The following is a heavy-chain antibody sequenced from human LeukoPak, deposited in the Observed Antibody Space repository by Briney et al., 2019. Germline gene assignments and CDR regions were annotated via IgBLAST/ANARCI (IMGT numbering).Heavy chain of an antibody. CDR3: ARESYCSGGSCYSGRAFDI. CDR2: ISSSSSYI. Sequence: GGSLRLSCAASGFTFSSYSMNWVRQAPGKGLEWVSSISSSSSYIYYADSVKGRFTISRDNAKNSLYLQMNSLRAEDTAVYYCARESYCSGGSCYSGRAFDIWGQGTMVTVSS. CDR1: GFTFSSYS. D-gene: IGHD2-15*01. J-gene: IGHJ3*02. V-gene: IGHV3-21*01.